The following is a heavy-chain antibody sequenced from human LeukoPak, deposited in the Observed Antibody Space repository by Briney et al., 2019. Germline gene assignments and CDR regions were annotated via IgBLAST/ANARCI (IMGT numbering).Heavy chain of an antibody. CDR3: AREQSSQWLVLRYYFDY. CDR2: ISGSGGST. J-gene: IGHJ4*02. V-gene: IGHV3-23*01. CDR1: GFTFSSYA. Sequence: PGGSLRLSCAASGFTFSSYAMSWVRQAPGKGLEWVSAISGSGGSTYYADSVKGRFTISRDNSKNTLYLQMNSLRAEDTAVYYCAREQSSQWLVLRYYFDYWGQGTLVTVSS. D-gene: IGHD6-19*01.